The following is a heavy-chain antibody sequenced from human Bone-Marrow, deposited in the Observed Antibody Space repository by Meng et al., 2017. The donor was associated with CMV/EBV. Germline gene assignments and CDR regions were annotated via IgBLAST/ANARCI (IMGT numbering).Heavy chain of an antibody. CDR1: FSSFS. CDR3: AKNLGARTSSSTNQNWFDP. J-gene: IGHJ5*02. CDR2: NSSSSSNI. V-gene: IGHV3-21*04. D-gene: IGHD2-2*01. Sequence: FSSFSMSGVLEASRQEVEGNASNSSSSSNINYTDSVKGRFTISRVNSKSTLGMQIESLRAEDTAVYYCAKNLGARTSSSTNQNWFDPWGQGTLVTVSS.